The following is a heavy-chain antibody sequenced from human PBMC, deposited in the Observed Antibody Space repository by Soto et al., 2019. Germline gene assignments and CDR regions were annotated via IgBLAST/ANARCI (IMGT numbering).Heavy chain of an antibody. CDR2: IYQSGST. CDR3: AGADWNHLLDY. CDR1: GGSLSSDGYS. J-gene: IGHJ4*02. D-gene: IGHD1-1*01. Sequence: QLQLQESGSRLVRPSQTLSLTCAVSGGSLSSDGYSWNWIRQPPGKGLEWIGYIYQSGSTSYNPSLNSRVSIAIDMSKKQFSLRRTSVTAADAAVYYCAGADWNHLLDYWGQGTLISVSS. V-gene: IGHV4-30-2*01.